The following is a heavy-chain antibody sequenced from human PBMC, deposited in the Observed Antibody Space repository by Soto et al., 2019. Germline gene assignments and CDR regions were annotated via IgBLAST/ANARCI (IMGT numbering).Heavy chain of an antibody. D-gene: IGHD1-26*01. CDR3: VRGYSGTYRIDN. V-gene: IGHV3-74*01. CDR1: GFTFSSYW. Sequence: GGSLRLSCAASGFTFSSYWMHWVRQAPGKGLVWVSRINNNGSTTTYADSVKGRFTISRDDAKTTLYLEMNSLRAEDTAVYYCVRGYSGTYRIDNWGQGTPVTVSS. J-gene: IGHJ4*02. CDR2: INNNGSTT.